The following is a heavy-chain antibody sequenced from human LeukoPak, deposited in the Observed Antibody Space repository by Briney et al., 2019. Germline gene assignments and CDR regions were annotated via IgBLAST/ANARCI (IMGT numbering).Heavy chain of an antibody. D-gene: IGHD1-14*01. J-gene: IGHJ4*02. CDR3: AKISSSAEPNFDY. V-gene: IGHV3-30*02. CDR2: IWPDGSKK. CDR1: GFTFRTYA. Sequence: PGGSLRLSCAASGFTFRTYAMHWVRQAPGKGLGWVAFIWPDGSKKFYADSVKGRFTTSRDNSNHTLYLQMNSLRPEDTALYFCAKISSSAEPNFDYWGQGILLTVSS.